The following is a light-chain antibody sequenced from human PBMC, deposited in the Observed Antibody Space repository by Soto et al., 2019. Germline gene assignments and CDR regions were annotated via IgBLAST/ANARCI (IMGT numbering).Light chain of an antibody. CDR1: QSISSSY. V-gene: IGKV3-20*01. CDR3: QQYGGSFWT. CDR2: GAS. Sequence: EIVLTQSPGTLSLSPGERATLSCRASQSISSSYLAWYQQKPGQAPRLLIYGASSRAAGIPDRFSGSGSGTDFALTISRLEPEDFAVYYCQQYGGSFWTFGQGTKVEVK. J-gene: IGKJ1*01.